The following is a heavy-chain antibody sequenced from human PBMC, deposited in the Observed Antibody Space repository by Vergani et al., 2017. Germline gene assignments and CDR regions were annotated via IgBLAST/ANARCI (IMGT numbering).Heavy chain of an antibody. V-gene: IGHV3-7*01. CDR3: ASTTPIAGEDYFDY. J-gene: IGHJ4*02. CDR2: IKQDGSEK. CDR1: GFTFSSYW. Sequence: VRLVESGGGVVQPGRSLRLSCAASGFTFSSYWMSWVRQAPGKGLEWVANIKQDGSEKYYVDSVKGRFTISRDNAKNSLYLQMNSLRAEDTAVYYCASTTPIAGEDYFDYWGQGTLVTVSS. D-gene: IGHD6-13*01.